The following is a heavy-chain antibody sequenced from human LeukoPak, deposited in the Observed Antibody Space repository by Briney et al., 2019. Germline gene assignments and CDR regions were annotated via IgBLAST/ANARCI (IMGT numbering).Heavy chain of an antibody. CDR3: ASHRGSSGWTPFDY. V-gene: IGHV4-59*08. J-gene: IGHJ4*02. CDR1: GGSISSYY. D-gene: IGHD6-19*01. CDR2: IYYSGST. Sequence: SETLSLTCTVSGGSISSYYWSWIRQPPGKGLEWIGYIYYSGSTNYNPSLKSRVTISVDTSKNQFSLKMSSVTAADTDVYYCASHRGSSGWTPFDYWGQGTLVTVSS.